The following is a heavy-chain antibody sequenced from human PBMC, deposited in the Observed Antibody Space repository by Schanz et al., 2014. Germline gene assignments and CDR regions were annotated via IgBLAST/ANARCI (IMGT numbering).Heavy chain of an antibody. CDR2: SHYGGKT. J-gene: IGHJ6*02. Sequence: QLQLQESGPGLVKPSETLSLTCTVSGGSISLDIYHWGWIRQPPGKGLEWIGSSHYGGKTYFNPPLRSRSTLFVDTSRTQSPLRLTSVTAADTSVYYCARWKKDHYPLGSYRGNYYGVDVWGQGTTVTVSS. D-gene: IGHD3-16*02. CDR3: ARWKKDHYPLGSYRGNYYGVDV. CDR1: GGSISLDIYH. V-gene: IGHV4-39*01.